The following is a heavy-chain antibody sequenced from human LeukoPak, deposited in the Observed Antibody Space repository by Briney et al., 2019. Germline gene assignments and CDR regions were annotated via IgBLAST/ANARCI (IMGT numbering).Heavy chain of an antibody. V-gene: IGHV3-53*01. CDR2: IYSGGST. D-gene: IGHD3-22*01. Sequence: GGSLRLSCAASGFTVSSNCMSWVRQAPGKGLEWVSVIYSGGSTYYADSVKGRFTISRDNSKNTLYLQMNSLRAEDTAVYYCARADSSGYYLNSDAFDIWGQGTMVTVSS. CDR3: ARADSSGYYLNSDAFDI. CDR1: GFTVSSNC. J-gene: IGHJ3*02.